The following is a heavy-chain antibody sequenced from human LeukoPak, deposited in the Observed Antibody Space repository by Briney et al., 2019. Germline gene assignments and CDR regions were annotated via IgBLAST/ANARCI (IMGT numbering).Heavy chain of an antibody. CDR2: ISRSDGTI. CDR3: ARDRWVGGRYYGMDV. D-gene: IGHD3-16*01. Sequence: PGGSLRLSCAASGFTFSSYEMNWVRQAPGKGLEWVSYISRSDGTIYYADSVNGRFTISRDNAKNPLYLQLNSLRLEDTAVYYCARDRWVGGRYYGMDVWGQGTTVTVSS. CDR1: GFTFSSYE. J-gene: IGHJ6*02. V-gene: IGHV3-48*03.